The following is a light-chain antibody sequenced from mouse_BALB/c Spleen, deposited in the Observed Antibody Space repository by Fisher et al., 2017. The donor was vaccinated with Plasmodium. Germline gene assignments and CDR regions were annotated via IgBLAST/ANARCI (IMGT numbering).Light chain of an antibody. CDR1: QSLVHSYGDTY. J-gene: IGKJ4*01. Sequence: VMTQSPLSLPVSLGDQAPISCRSSQSLVHSYGDTYLHWYLQKPGRSPKLLIYKVSTRFSGVPDRFSGSGSGTYFTLKVSREEAEGLGVYFCSQSTHLPLTFGSGTKLEIK. V-gene: IGKV1-110*01. CDR2: KVS. CDR3: SQSTHLPLT.